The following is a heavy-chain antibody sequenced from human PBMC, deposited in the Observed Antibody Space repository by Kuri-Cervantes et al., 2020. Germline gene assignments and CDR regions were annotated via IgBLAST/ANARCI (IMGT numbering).Heavy chain of an antibody. CDR2: ISYDGSNK. Sequence: GGSLRLSCAASGFTFNSYGMQWVRQAPGKGLEWVAVISYDGSNKYYADSVKGRYTISRDNSKNTLYLQMNSLRREDTAVYYCARDQQPGVVIIPDYFDYWGQGTLVTVSS. D-gene: IGHD3-3*01. V-gene: IGHV3-30*19. J-gene: IGHJ4*02. CDR3: ARDQQPGVVIIPDYFDY. CDR1: GFTFNSYG.